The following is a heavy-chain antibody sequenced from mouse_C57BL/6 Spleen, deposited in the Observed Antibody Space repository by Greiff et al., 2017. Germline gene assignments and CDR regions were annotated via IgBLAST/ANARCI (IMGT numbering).Heavy chain of an antibody. CDR2: IYPGDGDT. Sequence: QVQLQQSGAELVKPGASVKISCKASGYAFSSYWMNWVKQRPGKGLEWIGQIYPGDGDTNYNGKFKGKATLTADKSSSTAYMQLSSLTSEDSAVYFCARDHFTTVVATRYFDVWGTGTTVTVSS. CDR1: GYAFSSYW. J-gene: IGHJ1*03. V-gene: IGHV1-80*01. D-gene: IGHD1-1*01. CDR3: ARDHFTTVVATRYFDV.